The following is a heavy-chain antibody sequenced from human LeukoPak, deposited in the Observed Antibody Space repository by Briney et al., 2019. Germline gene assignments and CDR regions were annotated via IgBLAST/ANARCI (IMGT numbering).Heavy chain of an antibody. D-gene: IGHD3-22*01. J-gene: IGHJ4*02. CDR3: ARASRRDSSAYYYEY. Sequence: PGGSLSLSCAASGFPFSIYAMHWVRQAPGKGLEWGAVISHDGINKDYADSVKGRFAISRDNPKNALFLQMNSLRAEDTAVYFCARASRRDSSAYYYEYWGQGSLVTVSS. CDR2: ISHDGINK. V-gene: IGHV3-30*09. CDR1: GFPFSIYA.